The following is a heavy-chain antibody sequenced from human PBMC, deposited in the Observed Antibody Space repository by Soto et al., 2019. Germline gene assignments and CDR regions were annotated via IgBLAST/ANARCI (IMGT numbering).Heavy chain of an antibody. CDR2: ISVDGSNT. CDR1: GFTFRDYV. Sequence: PGGSLRLSCAASGFTFRDYVMHWVRQAPGKGPEWVAVISVDGSNTDYPDSVKGRFTISRDNSQNTLFLQMNSLRAEDTAVYYCATTAPVAGTVYYFDYWGQGTLVTVSS. V-gene: IGHV3-30*03. D-gene: IGHD6-19*01. CDR3: ATTAPVAGTVYYFDY. J-gene: IGHJ4*02.